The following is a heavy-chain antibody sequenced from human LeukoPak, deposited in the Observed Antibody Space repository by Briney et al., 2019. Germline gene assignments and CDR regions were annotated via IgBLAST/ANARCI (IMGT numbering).Heavy chain of an antibody. CDR2: IFPGGNT. CDR1: GDSLSSFY. CDR3: AREWTGFAELDY. J-gene: IGHJ4*02. Sequence: KPSETLSLTCTVSGDSLSSFYWSWIRQPAGKGLEWIGRIFPGGNTNYNPSLNSRVTVSVDTAKNQFSLRLSSVTAADTAVYFCAREWTGFAELDYWGRGILVTVSS. V-gene: IGHV4-4*07. D-gene: IGHD1-26*01.